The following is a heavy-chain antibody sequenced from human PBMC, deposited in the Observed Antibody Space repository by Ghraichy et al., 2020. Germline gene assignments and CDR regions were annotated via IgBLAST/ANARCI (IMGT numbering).Heavy chain of an antibody. CDR1: GDTVSNNNVA. Sequence: SETLSLTCALSGDTVSNNNVAWNWIRQSPSRGLEWLGRTFYRSKWYHHYAVSVKSRIIITPDTSKNQFSLQLTSVTPEDTAVYFCARFSLGEGFGVNFSYGLDVWGQGTTVTVSS. J-gene: IGHJ6*02. D-gene: IGHD2-8*01. V-gene: IGHV6-1*01. CDR3: ARFSLGEGFGVNFSYGLDV. CDR2: TFYRSKWYH.